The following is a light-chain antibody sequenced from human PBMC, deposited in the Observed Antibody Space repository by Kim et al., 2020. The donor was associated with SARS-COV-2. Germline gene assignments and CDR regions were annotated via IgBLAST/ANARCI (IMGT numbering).Light chain of an antibody. Sequence: VSPGQTASITCSGDKLGDKYACWYQQKPGQSPVLVIYQDSKRPSGIPERFSGSNSGNTATLTISGTQAMDEADYYCQAWDSSTSVVFGGGTKLTVL. V-gene: IGLV3-1*01. CDR3: QAWDSSTSVV. CDR2: QDS. CDR1: KLGDKY. J-gene: IGLJ2*01.